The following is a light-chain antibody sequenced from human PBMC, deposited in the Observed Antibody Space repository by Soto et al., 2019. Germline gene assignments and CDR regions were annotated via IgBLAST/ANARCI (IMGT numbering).Light chain of an antibody. CDR2: DVS. Sequence: QSALTQPRSVSGSPGQSVTISCTGTSSDVGGYDYVSWYQQHPDKAPKLMIHDVSKRPSGVPDRFSASKSGNTASLTISGLQAEDEADYYCCSYTGSYTGVFGGGTKVTVL. J-gene: IGLJ3*02. V-gene: IGLV2-11*01. CDR3: CSYTGSYTGV. CDR1: SSDVGGYDY.